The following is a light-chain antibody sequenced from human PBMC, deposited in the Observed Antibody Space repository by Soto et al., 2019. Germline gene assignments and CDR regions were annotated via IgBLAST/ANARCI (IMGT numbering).Light chain of an antibody. CDR2: GIS. CDR1: QSVSAN. Sequence: IVLTQSPAALSESLGERVTLSCRASQSVSANLAWYQQRPGQAPRLLIYGISNRAPDTPDRFSGSGSGTDFTLTITRLEPEDSAVYFCQQYTGPPTTFGQGTRLENK. CDR3: QQYTGPPTT. V-gene: IGKV3-20*01. J-gene: IGKJ5*01.